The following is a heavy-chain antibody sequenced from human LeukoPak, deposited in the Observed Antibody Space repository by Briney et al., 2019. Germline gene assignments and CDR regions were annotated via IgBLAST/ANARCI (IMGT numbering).Heavy chain of an antibody. CDR3: ARVGVGSYHFDY. CDR1: GFTFSNYW. V-gene: IGHV3-74*01. D-gene: IGHD1-26*01. CDR2: INPDGSVT. J-gene: IGHJ4*02. Sequence: PGGSLRLSCAASGFTFSNYWRHWVRQAPGKGLVWLSRINPDGSVTSYADSVKDRFTISRDNAKNTLYLQMNSLRVEDTAGYYCARVGVGSYHFDYWGQRTLVTVPS.